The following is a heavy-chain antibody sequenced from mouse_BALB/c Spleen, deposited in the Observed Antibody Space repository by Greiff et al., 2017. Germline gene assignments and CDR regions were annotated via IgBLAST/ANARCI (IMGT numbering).Heavy chain of an antibody. CDR1: GFTFSSYG. CDR2: INSNGGST. J-gene: IGHJ3*01. D-gene: IGHD1-1*01. CDR3: ARAHYYGSSYGFAY. V-gene: IGHV5-6-3*01. Sequence: EVHLVESGGGLVKPGGSLKLSCAASGFTFSSYGMSWVRQTPDKRLELVATINSNGGSTYYPDSVKGRFTISRDNAKNTLYLQMSSLKSEDTAMYYCARAHYYGSSYGFAYWGQGTLVTVSA.